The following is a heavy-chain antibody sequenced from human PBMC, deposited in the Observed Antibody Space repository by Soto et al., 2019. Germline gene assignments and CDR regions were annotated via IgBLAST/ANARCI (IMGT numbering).Heavy chain of an antibody. CDR2: IAPDASQI. D-gene: IGHD2-2*02. CDR1: GFTFSGKT. Sequence: GSLRLFCEASGFTFSGKTMYWVRQAPGKGLEWVALIAPDASQIYYADSVKGRFTISRDNSKNTLYLQMNSLRAEDTSLYLCATDIHATWLLNSWGQGTLVTVSS. CDR3: ATDIHATWLLNS. V-gene: IGHV3-30-3*01. J-gene: IGHJ4*02.